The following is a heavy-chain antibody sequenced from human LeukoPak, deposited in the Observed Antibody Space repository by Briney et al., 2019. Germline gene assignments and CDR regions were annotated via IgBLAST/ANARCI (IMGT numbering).Heavy chain of an antibody. CDR1: GYTFTSYG. V-gene: IGHV1-18*01. D-gene: IGHD3-3*01. J-gene: IGHJ4*02. Sequence: EASVKVSCKASGYTFTSYGISWVRQAPGQGLEWMGWISAYNGNTNYAQKLQGRVTMTTDTSTSTAYMELRSLRSDDTAVYYCARTRFYDFWSGYLGYWGQGTLVTVSS. CDR2: ISAYNGNT. CDR3: ARTRFYDFWSGYLGY.